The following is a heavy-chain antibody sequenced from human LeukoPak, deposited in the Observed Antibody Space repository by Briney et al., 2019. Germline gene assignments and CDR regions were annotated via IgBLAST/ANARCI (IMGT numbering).Heavy chain of an antibody. J-gene: IGHJ4*02. CDR2: ISGSGGST. CDR3: AKAPPVKWCSSTSCYFDY. Sequence: GGSLRLSCAASGFTFSNYWMHWVRHAPGKGLVWVSAISGSGGSTYYADSVKGRFTISRDNSKNTLYLQMNSLRAEDTAVYYCAKAPPVKWCSSTSCYFDYWGQGTLVTASS. V-gene: IGHV3-23*01. CDR1: GFTFSNYW. D-gene: IGHD2-2*01.